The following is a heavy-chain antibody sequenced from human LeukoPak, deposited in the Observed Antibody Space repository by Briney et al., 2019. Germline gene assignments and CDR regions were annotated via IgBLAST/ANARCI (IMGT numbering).Heavy chain of an antibody. V-gene: IGHV3-30-3*01. CDR1: GFTFSSYT. J-gene: IGHJ4*02. D-gene: IGHD4-17*01. Sequence: GGSLRLSCAASGFTFSSYTMHWVRQAPGKGPEWVAVMSNDGNSKYYAGSVKGRFTISRDTSKSTLDLQMNGLRAEDTAVYYCARARATGSVTIGIWGQGTLVTVSS. CDR2: MSNDGNSK. CDR3: ARARATGSVTIGI.